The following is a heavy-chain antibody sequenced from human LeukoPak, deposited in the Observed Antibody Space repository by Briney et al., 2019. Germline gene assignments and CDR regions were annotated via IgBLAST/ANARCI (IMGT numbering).Heavy chain of an antibody. Sequence: GGSLRLSCAASGFTFSSYAMSWVRQALGKGLEWVSTFSGTSTNSYADAVKGRVTISRDNSKNTLYLQMNSLRAEDTAVYYCAKLKQWQPQRYFFEYGGQGALVTVAS. CDR1: GFTFSSYA. D-gene: IGHD6-19*01. CDR3: AKLKQWQPQRYFFEY. V-gene: IGHV3-23*01. J-gene: IGHJ4*02. CDR2: FSGTSTN.